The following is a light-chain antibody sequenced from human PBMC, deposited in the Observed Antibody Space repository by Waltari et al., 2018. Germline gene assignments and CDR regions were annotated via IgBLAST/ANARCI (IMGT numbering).Light chain of an antibody. V-gene: IGLV2-14*01. Sequence: QSALAQPASVSGSPGQSIPISCTGTSSHVGAYNFSSWYQHHPGKAPKLILYDVSRWPSGVSNRFSGSKSGNTASLTISGLQAEDEADYYCSSYTTISTTVFGGGTKVTVL. CDR1: SSHVGAYNF. CDR2: DVS. CDR3: SSYTTISTTV. J-gene: IGLJ2*01.